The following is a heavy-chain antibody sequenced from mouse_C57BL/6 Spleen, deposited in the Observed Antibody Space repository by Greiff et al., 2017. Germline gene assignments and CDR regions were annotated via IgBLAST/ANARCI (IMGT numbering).Heavy chain of an antibody. CDR3: AREGKGAYSNMDY. J-gene: IGHJ4*01. Sequence: EVMLVESGGGLVKPGGSLKLSCAASGFTFSSYAMSWVRQTPEKRLEWVATISDGGSYTYYPDNVKGRFTISRDNAKNNLYLQMSHLKSEDTAMYYCAREGKGAYSNMDYWGQGTSVTVSS. CDR2: ISDGGSYT. D-gene: IGHD2-5*01. CDR1: GFTFSSYA. V-gene: IGHV5-4*01.